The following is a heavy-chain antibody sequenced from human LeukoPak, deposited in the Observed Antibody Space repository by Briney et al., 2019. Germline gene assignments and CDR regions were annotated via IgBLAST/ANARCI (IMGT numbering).Heavy chain of an antibody. V-gene: IGHV1-69*02. Sequence: ASVKVSCKASGGTFSSYTLSWVRQAPGQGLEWMGRIIPILGIANYARKFQGRVTITADKSTSTAYMELSSLRSEDTAVYYCARGSSSSKPNFDYWGQGTLVTVSS. CDR1: GGTFSSYT. D-gene: IGHD6-6*01. J-gene: IGHJ4*02. CDR2: IIPILGIA. CDR3: ARGSSSSKPNFDY.